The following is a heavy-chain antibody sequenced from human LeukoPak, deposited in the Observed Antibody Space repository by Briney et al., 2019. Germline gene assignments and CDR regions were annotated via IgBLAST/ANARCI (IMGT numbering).Heavy chain of an antibody. J-gene: IGHJ5*02. CDR2: IYTSGST. D-gene: IGHD3-22*01. V-gene: IGHV4-4*07. CDR1: GGSISSYY. CDR3: ARDDEPYYYDSSGYYTGWFDP. Sequence: SETLSLTCTVSGGSISSYYWSWIRQPAGKGLEWIGRIYTSGSTNYNPSLKSRVTMSVDTSKNQFSLKLSPVTAADTAVYYCARDDEPYYYDSSGYYTGWFDPWGQGTLVTVSS.